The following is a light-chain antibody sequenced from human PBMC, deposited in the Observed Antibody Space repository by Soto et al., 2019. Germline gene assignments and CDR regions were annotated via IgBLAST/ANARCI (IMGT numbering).Light chain of an antibody. CDR1: SRDVGGYNY. CDR2: EVS. CDR3: SSYTSSTTLV. V-gene: IGLV2-14*01. J-gene: IGLJ2*01. Sequence: QPASVSGSPGQSITISCTGTSRDVGGYNYVSWYQQHPGKAPKLMIYEVSNRPSGVSNRFSGSKSGNTASLTISGLQAEDDADYYCSSYTSSTTLVFGGGTQLTVL.